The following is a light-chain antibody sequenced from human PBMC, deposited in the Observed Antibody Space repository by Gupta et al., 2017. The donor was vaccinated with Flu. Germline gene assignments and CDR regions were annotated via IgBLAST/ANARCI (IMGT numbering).Light chain of an antibody. J-gene: IGLJ3*02. Sequence: QSVLTQPPSVSGAPGQRVTISCTGSSSNIGAGYDVHWYQQLPGRAPKVLIYGSSNRPSGVPDRFVGSKSGISASRAITGLQAEDEADYDCQSYDTSLRGWVFGGGTKVTAL. CDR1: SSNIGAGYD. CDR2: GSS. V-gene: IGLV1-40*01. CDR3: QSYDTSLRGWV.